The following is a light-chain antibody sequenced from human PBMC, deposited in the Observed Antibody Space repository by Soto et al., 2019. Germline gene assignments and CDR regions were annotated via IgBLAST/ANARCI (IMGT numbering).Light chain of an antibody. Sequence: QSVLTQPASVSGSPGQSITISCTGTRSDIGAYNFVSWYQQHPGEVPKLILYDVNGRPSGVSNRFSGSKSGNTASLTISGLQAEDEADYYCTSWTTSTTMIFGGGTKLTVL. CDR3: TSWTTSTTMI. J-gene: IGLJ2*01. CDR2: DVN. CDR1: RSDIGAYNF. V-gene: IGLV2-14*03.